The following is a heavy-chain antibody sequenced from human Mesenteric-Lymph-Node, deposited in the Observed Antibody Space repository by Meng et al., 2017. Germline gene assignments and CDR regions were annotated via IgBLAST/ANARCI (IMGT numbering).Heavy chain of an antibody. CDR3: GRERRGFYILH. CDR2: ISYDGSQK. Sequence: LSLTCAASGFTFSSYAMHWVRQAPGKGLEWVALISYDGSQKFYADSVKGRFTISRDDSKSTLFLQMDSLTADDTAVYYCGRERRGFYILHWGQGTLVTVSS. J-gene: IGHJ4*02. V-gene: IGHV3-30*01. CDR1: GFTFSSYA. D-gene: IGHD3-3*02.